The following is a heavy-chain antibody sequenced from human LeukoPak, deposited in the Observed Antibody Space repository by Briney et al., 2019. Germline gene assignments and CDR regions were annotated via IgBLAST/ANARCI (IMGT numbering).Heavy chain of an antibody. V-gene: IGHV3-23*01. J-gene: IGHJ4*02. CDR2: ISGSGDST. Sequence: GGSLRLSCAASGFTFSSYWMSWVRQAPGKGLEWVSAISGSGDSTFYADSVKGRFTISRDNSKNTLYLQMNSLRAEDTAVYYCARHTGSGYYYGNWGQGTLVTVSS. D-gene: IGHD3-22*01. CDR1: GFTFSSYW. CDR3: ARHTGSGYYYGN.